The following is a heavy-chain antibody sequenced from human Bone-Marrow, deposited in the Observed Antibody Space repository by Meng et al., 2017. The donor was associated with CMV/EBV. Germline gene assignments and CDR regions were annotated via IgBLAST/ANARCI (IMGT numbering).Heavy chain of an antibody. D-gene: IGHD1-26*01. Sequence: GSLRLSCTVSGVSVTSSFWNWIRQPPGKGLEWIGYIYYSGNTDYNPSLKSRVTISVDTSKNQFSLKLSSVTAADTALYYCARSASSGSYFSWFDPWGQGTLVTVSS. V-gene: IGHV4-59*02. CDR3: ARSASSGSYFSWFDP. J-gene: IGHJ5*02. CDR2: IYYSGNT. CDR1: GVSVTSSF.